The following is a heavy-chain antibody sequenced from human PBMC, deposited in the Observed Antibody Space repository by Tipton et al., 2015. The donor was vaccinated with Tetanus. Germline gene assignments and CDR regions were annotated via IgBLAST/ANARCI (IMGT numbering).Heavy chain of an antibody. J-gene: IGHJ6*02. Sequence: TLSLTCTVSGGSMISYYWSWIRQPAGKGLEWIGRIYTSGSTNYNPSLKSRLTMSVDTSKNQFSLKLSSVTAADTAVYYCARDRGVTSPFGSYYYGMDVWGQGTTVTVSS. CDR2: IYTSGST. V-gene: IGHV4-4*07. CDR1: GGSMISYY. D-gene: IGHD2-21*02. CDR3: ARDRGVTSPFGSYYYGMDV.